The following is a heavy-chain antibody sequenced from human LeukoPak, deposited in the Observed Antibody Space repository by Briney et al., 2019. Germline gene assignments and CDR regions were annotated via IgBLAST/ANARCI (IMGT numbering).Heavy chain of an antibody. CDR3: ARLSDSGNQSFDY. CDR2: IYYSGST. J-gene: IGHJ4*02. CDR1: GGSISSYY. D-gene: IGHD3-10*01. Sequence: SETLSLTCTVSGGSISSYYWSWIRQPPGKGLEWIGYIYYSGSTNYNPSLKSRVTISVDTSKNQFSLKLSSVTAADTAVYYCARLSDSGNQSFDYWGQGTLVTVSS. V-gene: IGHV4-59*08.